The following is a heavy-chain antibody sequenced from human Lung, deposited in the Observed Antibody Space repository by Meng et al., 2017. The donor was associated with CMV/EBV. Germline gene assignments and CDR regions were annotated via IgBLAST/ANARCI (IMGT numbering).Heavy chain of an antibody. J-gene: IGHJ4*02. D-gene: IGHD2/OR15-2a*01. Sequence: GESLKISCIVSGFTFREYWMNWVRQATGKGLEWLASIKPDGSDTYYVDSVKGRFTISRDNAKNSVYLQMNSLRAEDTAVYYCFARSIDYWGQGTLVTVSS. CDR3: FARSIDY. CDR1: GFTFREYW. CDR2: IKPDGSDT. V-gene: IGHV3-7*01.